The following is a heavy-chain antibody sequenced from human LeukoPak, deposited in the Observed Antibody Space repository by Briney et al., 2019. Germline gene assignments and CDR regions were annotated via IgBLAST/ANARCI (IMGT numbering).Heavy chain of an antibody. D-gene: IGHD1-1*01. V-gene: IGHV1-69*06. Sequence: SVRVSCKASGGSFRRYAFAWVRQAPGQGLEWMGGIMPVLDTGSYAQGFQGRVTITADRSTSTAYMELRSLRPEDTALYYCAARDNGNDLLSYHAMDVWGNGTTVTVSS. CDR3: AARDNGNDLLSYHAMDV. J-gene: IGHJ6*04. CDR2: IMPVLDTG. CDR1: GGSFRRYA.